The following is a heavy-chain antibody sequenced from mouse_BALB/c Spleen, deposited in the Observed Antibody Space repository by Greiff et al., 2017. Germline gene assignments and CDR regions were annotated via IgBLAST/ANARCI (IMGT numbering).Heavy chain of an antibody. CDR2: ISSGGST. V-gene: IGHV5-6-5*01. CDR1: GFTFSSYA. D-gene: IGHD2-4*01. CDR3: ARIIYYDYDGGFAY. J-gene: IGHJ3*01. Sequence: EVKVVESGGGLVKPGGSLKLSCAASGFTFSSYAMSWVRQTPEKRLEWVASISSGGSTYYPDSVKGRFTISRDNARNTLYLQMSSLRSEDTAMYYCARIIYYDYDGGFAYWGQGTLVTVSA.